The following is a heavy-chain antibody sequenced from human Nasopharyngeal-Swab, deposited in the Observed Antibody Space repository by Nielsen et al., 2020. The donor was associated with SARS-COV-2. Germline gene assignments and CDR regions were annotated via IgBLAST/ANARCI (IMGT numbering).Heavy chain of an antibody. CDR2: IDASDSYT. Sequence: GESLKISCKGSGYSFTSYWISWVRQMPGKGLEWMGRIDASDSYTNYSPSFQGHVTISADKSISTAYLQWSSLKASDTAMYYCARQQVTMVRGVGGMDVWGQGTTVTVSS. D-gene: IGHD3-10*01. CDR1: GYSFTSYW. V-gene: IGHV5-10-1*01. J-gene: IGHJ6*02. CDR3: ARQQVTMVRGVGGMDV.